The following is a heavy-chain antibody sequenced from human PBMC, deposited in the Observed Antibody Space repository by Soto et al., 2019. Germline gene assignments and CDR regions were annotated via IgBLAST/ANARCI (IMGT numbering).Heavy chain of an antibody. V-gene: IGHV3-74*03. CDR2: IDISVTGT. Sequence: EEQLVESGGGVVEPGGSQRLTCRASGFTFTDHWMHWVRQAPGKGLEWVSGIDISVTGTEYADSVKGRFTISRDNAKNTLYLQMNTLRVEDTAVYYCARDRPHSWLDPWGQGTLVTVAS. CDR3: ARDRPHSWLDP. CDR1: GFTFTDHW. J-gene: IGHJ5*02.